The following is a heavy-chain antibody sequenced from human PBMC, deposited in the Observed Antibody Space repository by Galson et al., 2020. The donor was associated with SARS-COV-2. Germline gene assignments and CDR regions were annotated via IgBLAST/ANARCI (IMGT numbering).Heavy chain of an antibody. Sequence: GGSLRLSCAASGFNFSSYSMNWVRQAPGKGLEWVSSISSSSSYIYYADSVKGRFTISRDNAKNSLYLQMNSLRAEDTAVYYCARDDVYYYDSSEYMDVWGKGTTVTVSS. CDR3: ARDDVYYYDSSEYMDV. CDR1: GFNFSSYS. D-gene: IGHD3-22*01. J-gene: IGHJ6*03. CDR2: ISSSSSYI. V-gene: IGHV3-21*01.